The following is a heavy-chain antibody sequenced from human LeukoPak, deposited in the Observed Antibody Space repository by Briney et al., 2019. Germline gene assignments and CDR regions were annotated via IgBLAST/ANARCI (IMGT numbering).Heavy chain of an antibody. Sequence: GRSLRLSCAAAGFTFSSYSTNWVRQAPGKGLEWVSYISSSSSTIDYADSVKGRFTISRDNAKNSLYLQMNSLRAEDTAVYYCAREKRYCTNGVCYYYYGMDVWGQGTTVTVSS. CDR3: AREKRYCTNGVCYYYYGMDV. J-gene: IGHJ6*02. D-gene: IGHD2-8*01. CDR1: GFTFSSYS. CDR2: ISSSSSTI. V-gene: IGHV3-48*01.